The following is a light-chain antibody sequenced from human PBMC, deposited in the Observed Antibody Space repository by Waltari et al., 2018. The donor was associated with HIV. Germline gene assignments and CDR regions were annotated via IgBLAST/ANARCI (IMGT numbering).Light chain of an antibody. Sequence: QSALTQPASVSGSPGQSITISCTGTTNDVGGYRYVSWYQQHPGKAPKLMIYDVSNRPSGVSNRFSGSKSGNTASLTISGLQAEDEADYYCSSYTSSSTYVFGTGTKVTVL. CDR2: DVS. J-gene: IGLJ1*01. CDR1: TNDVGGYRY. V-gene: IGLV2-14*03. CDR3: SSYTSSSTYV.